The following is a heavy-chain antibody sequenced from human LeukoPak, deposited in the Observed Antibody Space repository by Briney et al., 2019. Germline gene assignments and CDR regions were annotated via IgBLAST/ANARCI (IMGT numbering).Heavy chain of an antibody. CDR3: ANPHRSVVSGSYYFLFFS. CDR2: ISGSGGST. D-gene: IGHD3-10*01. V-gene: IGHV3-23*01. Sequence: PGGSLRLSCAASGFTFSSYAMSWVRQAPGKGLEWVSAISGSGGSTYYADSVKGRFTISRDNAKNTVYLRMNSLRVEDTAVYYCANPHRSVVSGSYYFLFFSCGQGTLVTVSS. CDR1: GFTFSSYA. J-gene: IGHJ5*02.